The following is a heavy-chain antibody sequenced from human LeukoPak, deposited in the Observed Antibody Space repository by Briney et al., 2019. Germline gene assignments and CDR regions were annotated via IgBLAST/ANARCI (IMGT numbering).Heavy chain of an antibody. J-gene: IGHJ3*02. CDR1: GFTFSRHA. CDR3: AKGAIVGSTLEAFDI. Sequence: PGGSLRLSCVASGFTFSRHATSWVRQAPGKGLDWVSGISGSGGSTYYADSVKGRFTISRDNSKNTLYLQMKSLRAGDTAVYYCAKGAIVGSTLEAFDIWGQGTMVTVSS. V-gene: IGHV3-23*01. D-gene: IGHD1-26*01. CDR2: ISGSGGST.